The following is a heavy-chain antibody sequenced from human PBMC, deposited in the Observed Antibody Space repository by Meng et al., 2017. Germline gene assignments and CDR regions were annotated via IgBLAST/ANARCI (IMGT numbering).Heavy chain of an antibody. CDR1: GGSISRSSW. V-gene: IGHV4-4*02. CDR3: ARDGRSWD. CDR2: IYHSGST. Sequence: QGRVRGSRQCLVKPSGSLALTCAVFGGSISRSSWGSWVRQPPGKGLEWIGEIYHSGSTNYNPSLKSRVTISVDKSKNQFSLKLSSVTAADTAVYYCARDGRSWDWGQGTLVTVSS. D-gene: IGHD7-27*01. J-gene: IGHJ4*02.